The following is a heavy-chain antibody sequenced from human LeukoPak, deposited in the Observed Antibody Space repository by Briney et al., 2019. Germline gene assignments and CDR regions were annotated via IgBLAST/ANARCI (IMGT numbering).Heavy chain of an antibody. CDR1: GITFSDYY. CDR2: ISSGRTYT. CDR3: ASIRGGYYFDY. V-gene: IGHV3-11*03. J-gene: IGHJ4*02. D-gene: IGHD3-16*01. Sequence: GGSLRLSCAASGITFSDYYMSWTRQAPGKGLEWVSYISSGRTYTNYADSVKGRFTISRDNAKDSLYLHMNSLRAEDTAVYYCASIRGGYYFDYWGQGTLVTVSS.